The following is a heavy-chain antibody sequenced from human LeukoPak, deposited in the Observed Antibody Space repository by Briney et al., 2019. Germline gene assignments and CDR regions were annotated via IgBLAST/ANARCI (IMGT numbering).Heavy chain of an antibody. D-gene: IGHD6-6*01. CDR3: ARDDYSSSSVDY. Sequence: GGSLRLSCAASGFTFSDNYMSWIRQAPGKGLEWVSYISGSGSTIYYTDSVKGRFTISRDNAKNSLFRQMNSLRAEDTAVYYCARDDYSSSSVDYWGQGTLVTVSS. CDR1: GFTFSDNY. CDR2: ISGSGSTI. J-gene: IGHJ4*02. V-gene: IGHV3-11*01.